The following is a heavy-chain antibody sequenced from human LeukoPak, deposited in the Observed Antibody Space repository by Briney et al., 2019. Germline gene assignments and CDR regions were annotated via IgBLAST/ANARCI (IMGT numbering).Heavy chain of an antibody. CDR3: ARESATTVTRFRWFDP. CDR2: INPSGGST. D-gene: IGHD4-17*01. J-gene: IGHJ5*02. Sequence: GESLQISCKASGYTFTSYYMHWVRQAPGQGLEWMGIINPSGGSTSYAQKFQGRVTMTRDMSTSTVYMELSSLRSEDTAVYYCARESATTVTRFRWFDPWGQGTLVTVSS. V-gene: IGHV1-46*01. CDR1: GYTFTSYY.